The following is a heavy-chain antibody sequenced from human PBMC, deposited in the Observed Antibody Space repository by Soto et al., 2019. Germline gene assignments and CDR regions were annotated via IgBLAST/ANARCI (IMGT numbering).Heavy chain of an antibody. V-gene: IGHV1-69*06. D-gene: IGHD5-18*01. CDR2: IIPIFGTA. CDR1: GGTFSSYA. Sequence: GASVKVSCKASGGTFSSYAISWVRQAPGQGLEWMGGIIPIFGTANYAQKFQGRVTITADKSTSTAYMELSSLRSEDTAVYYCAPTLGYSYGPLDYWGQGTLVTVSS. J-gene: IGHJ4*02. CDR3: APTLGYSYGPLDY.